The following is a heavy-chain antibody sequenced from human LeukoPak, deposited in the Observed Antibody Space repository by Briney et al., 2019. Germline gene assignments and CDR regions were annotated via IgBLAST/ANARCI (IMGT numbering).Heavy chain of an antibody. CDR1: GFTFSSYE. D-gene: IGHD2/OR15-2a*01. Sequence: GGSLRLSCSASGFTFSSYEMNWVRQAPGKGLEWISYITGSGDTIYYADSVKGRFTISRDNAKNSLFLQMNSLTADDTAVYYFGRERTTIVSGTTIGAYWGQGTLVTVSS. CDR2: ITGSGDTI. CDR3: GRERTTIVSGTTIGAY. V-gene: IGHV3-48*03. J-gene: IGHJ4*02.